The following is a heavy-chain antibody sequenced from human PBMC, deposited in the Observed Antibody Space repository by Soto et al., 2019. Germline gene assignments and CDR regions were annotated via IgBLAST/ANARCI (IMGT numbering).Heavy chain of an antibody. CDR1: GYTFTGYY. V-gene: IGHV1-2*04. CDR2: INPNSGGT. Sequence: GASVKVSCKASGYTFTGYYMHWVRQAPGQGLEWMGWINPNSGGTNYAQKFQGWVTMTRDTSISTAYMELSRLRSDDTAVYYCARDRSPDYDFWSGYFDYWGQGTLVTVSS. J-gene: IGHJ4*02. D-gene: IGHD3-3*01. CDR3: ARDRSPDYDFWSGYFDY.